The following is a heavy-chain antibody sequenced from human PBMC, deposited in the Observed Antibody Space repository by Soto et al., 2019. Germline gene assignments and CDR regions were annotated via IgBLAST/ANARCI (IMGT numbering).Heavy chain of an antibody. CDR3: AREGYCSGGGCEGGMDV. Sequence: GGSLRLSCAASGFSFSVYGMHWVRQSPGKGLEWVAFIWFDGSDALYSDSVKGRFSITRDNSKNTLFLQLNSLRGDETAVYYCAREGYCSGGGCEGGMDVWGQGTTVTV. D-gene: IGHD2-15*01. V-gene: IGHV3-33*01. J-gene: IGHJ6*02. CDR1: GFSFSVYG. CDR2: IWFDGSDA.